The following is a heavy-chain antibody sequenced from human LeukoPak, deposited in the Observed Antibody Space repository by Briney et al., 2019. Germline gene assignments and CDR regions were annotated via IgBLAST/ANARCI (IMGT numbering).Heavy chain of an antibody. J-gene: IGHJ6*03. CDR2: ISGSGGST. Sequence: GGSLRLSCTTSGFTFGDYAMSWFRQAPGKGLEWVAGISGSGGSTNYADSVKGRFTISRDNSKNTLYLQMNSLRAEDTAVYYCAREGFYSYGYYYYYMDVWGKGTTVTVSS. CDR1: GFTFGDYA. D-gene: IGHD5-18*01. CDR3: AREGFYSYGYYYYYMDV. V-gene: IGHV3-23*01.